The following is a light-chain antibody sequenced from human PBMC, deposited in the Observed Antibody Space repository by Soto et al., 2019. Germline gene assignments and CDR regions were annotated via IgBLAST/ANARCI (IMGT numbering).Light chain of an antibody. Sequence: IVLTQSPATLSLSPGDRATLSCRASQSVRSSLAWYQQQPGQAPRLLIYDASNRATGIPGRFSGSGSGTDFTLTISSLDPKDFAVYYCQQRSSWPGTFGRGTKVEIK. CDR3: QQRSSWPGT. CDR1: QSVRSS. CDR2: DAS. J-gene: IGKJ1*01. V-gene: IGKV3-11*01.